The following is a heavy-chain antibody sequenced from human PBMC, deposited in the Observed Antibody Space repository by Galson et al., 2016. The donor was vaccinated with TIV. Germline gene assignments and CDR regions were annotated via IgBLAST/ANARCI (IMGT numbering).Heavy chain of an antibody. Sequence: SLKVSCKASGYTFGNYGISWMRQAPGQGLEWVGRINASSGDTNYARTLQGRITMTKDTFKSTVFMELSSLRSEDTAVFYCAREADCSSGTCYSRAFGDWGQGTTVTVSS. CDR1: GYTFGNYG. J-gene: IGHJ6*02. CDR3: AREADCSSGTCYSRAFGD. D-gene: IGHD2-2*02. V-gene: IGHV1-18*04. CDR2: INASSGDT.